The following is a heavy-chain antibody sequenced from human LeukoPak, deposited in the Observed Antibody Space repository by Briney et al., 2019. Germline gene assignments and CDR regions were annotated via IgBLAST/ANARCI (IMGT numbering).Heavy chain of an antibody. V-gene: IGHV4-39*01. D-gene: IGHD3-22*01. J-gene: IGHJ4*02. Sequence: SETLSLTCTVSGGSISSGPYYWGWIRQPPGKGLEWIGNIYYGENTYYNPSLKSRVTISIDTSKNQFYLKLSSLTAADTAVYYCARRDDSSGYHKIFDYWGPGTLVTISS. CDR1: GGSISSGPYY. CDR3: ARRDDSSGYHKIFDY. CDR2: IYYGENT.